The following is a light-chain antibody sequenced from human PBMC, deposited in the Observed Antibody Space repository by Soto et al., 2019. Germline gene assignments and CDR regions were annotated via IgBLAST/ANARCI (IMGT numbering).Light chain of an antibody. CDR2: GAS. J-gene: IGKJ4*01. CDR3: QHYGSSPLT. CDR1: QSISATH. Sequence: IVLTQSPGTLSLSPGERATLSCRASQSISATHLACYQQRPGQAPRLLLYGASSRATGIPDRFSGSGSGTDFTLTISRVEPEDFAVFYCQHYGSSPLTFGGGTKVEIK. V-gene: IGKV3-20*01.